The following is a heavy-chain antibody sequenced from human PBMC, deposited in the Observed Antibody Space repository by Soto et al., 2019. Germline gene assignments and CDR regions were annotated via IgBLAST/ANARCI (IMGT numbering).Heavy chain of an antibody. Sequence: GGSLRLSCAASGFTFSSYAMHWVRQAPGKGLEWVAVISYDGSNKYYADSVKGRFTISRDNSKNTLYLQMNSLRAEDTAVYYCARDMSHSSSFVFDPWGQGTLVTVSS. D-gene: IGHD6-13*01. J-gene: IGHJ5*02. V-gene: IGHV3-30-3*01. CDR3: ARDMSHSSSFVFDP. CDR2: ISYDGSNK. CDR1: GFTFSSYA.